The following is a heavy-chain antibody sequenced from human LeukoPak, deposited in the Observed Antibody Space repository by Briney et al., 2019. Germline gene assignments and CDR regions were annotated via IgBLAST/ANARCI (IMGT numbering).Heavy chain of an antibody. D-gene: IGHD4-11*01. Sequence: SETLSLTCTVSGGSISSSSYYWGWIRQPPGKGLEWIGSIYYSGSTYYNPSLKSRVTISVGTSKNQFSLKLSSVTAADTAVYYCARRRPDDYSNYGWFDPWGQGTLVTVSS. CDR3: ARRRPDDYSNYGWFDP. V-gene: IGHV4-39*01. J-gene: IGHJ5*02. CDR1: GGSISSSSYY. CDR2: IYYSGST.